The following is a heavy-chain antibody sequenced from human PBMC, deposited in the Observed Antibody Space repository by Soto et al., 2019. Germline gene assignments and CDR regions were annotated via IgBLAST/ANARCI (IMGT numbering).Heavy chain of an antibody. Sequence: VQLVQSGAEVRMPGSSVKVSCKASGGTFNNYAIHWVRQAPGQGLEWMGGIVPIFGPAKYAQKFRGRVRITADDSTSTAYRDLSSMTSEDTAIYYCAGPSYSSSWLPNLDYWGQGTLVTVSS. CDR2: IVPIFGPA. J-gene: IGHJ4*02. D-gene: IGHD6-13*01. V-gene: IGHV1-69*01. CDR1: GGTFNNYA. CDR3: AGPSYSSSWLPNLDY.